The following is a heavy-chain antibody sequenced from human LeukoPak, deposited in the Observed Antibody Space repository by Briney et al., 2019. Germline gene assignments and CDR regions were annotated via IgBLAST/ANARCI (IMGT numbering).Heavy chain of an antibody. D-gene: IGHD3-10*01. Sequence: ASVKVSCKASGYTFTSYPITWVRQAPGQGLEWMGWISAYNGNTNYAQKLQGRVTMTTDTSTSTAYMELRSLRSEDTAVYYCARDVAVRGVIANWFDPWGQGTLVTVSS. CDR3: ARDVAVRGVIANWFDP. V-gene: IGHV1-18*01. CDR1: GYTFTSYP. CDR2: ISAYNGNT. J-gene: IGHJ5*02.